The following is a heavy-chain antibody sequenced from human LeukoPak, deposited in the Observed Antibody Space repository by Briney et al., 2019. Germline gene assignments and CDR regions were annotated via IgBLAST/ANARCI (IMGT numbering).Heavy chain of an antibody. V-gene: IGHV1-69*06. CDR1: GGTFSSYA. D-gene: IGHD2-2*01. CDR2: IIPIFGTA. Sequence: SVKVSCKASGGTFSSYAISWVRQAPGQGLEWMGGIIPIFGTANYAQTFQGRVTITADKSTSTAYMELCSPRSEGTALYYCARAPPTYCSSTSPRCYYYYYYMDVWGKGTTVTISS. J-gene: IGHJ6*03. CDR3: ARAPPTYCSSTSPRCYYYYYYMDV.